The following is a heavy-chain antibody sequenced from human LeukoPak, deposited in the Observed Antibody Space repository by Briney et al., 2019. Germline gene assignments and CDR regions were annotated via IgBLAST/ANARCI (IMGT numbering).Heavy chain of an antibody. Sequence: ASAKVSCKASGYTFTSYGITWVRQAPGQGLEWMGWISAYNGNTNYAQKLQGRVTMTTDTSTSTAYMELRSLRSDDTAVYYCARGPLSTIFGVVTPNYYFDYWGQGTLVTVSS. V-gene: IGHV1-18*01. CDR2: ISAYNGNT. D-gene: IGHD3-3*01. CDR1: GYTFTSYG. CDR3: ARGPLSTIFGVVTPNYYFDY. J-gene: IGHJ4*02.